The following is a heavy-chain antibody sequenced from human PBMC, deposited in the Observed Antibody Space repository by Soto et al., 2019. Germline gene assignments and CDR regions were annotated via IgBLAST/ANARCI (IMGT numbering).Heavy chain of an antibody. Sequence: EVQLLESGGGLVQPGGSLRLTCAASGFTFSSYGISWIRLSPGKGLEWVSVISGGGDTTYYTPSVKGRFTISRDDFRNRLSLQMNGLRTEGTAINFCAKLREFVFIPAGIRDYGGPGTGVTVSS. CDR2: ISGGGDTT. V-gene: IGHV3-23*01. CDR1: GFTFSSYG. CDR3: AKLREFVFIPAGIRDY. J-gene: IGHJ4*02. D-gene: IGHD3-16*01.